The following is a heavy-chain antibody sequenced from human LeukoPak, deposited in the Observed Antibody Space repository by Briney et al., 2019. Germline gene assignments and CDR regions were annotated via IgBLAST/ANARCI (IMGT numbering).Heavy chain of an antibody. Sequence: GSLRLSCAASGFTFSSYAMSWVRQPPGKGLEWIGEINHGGNTNYNPSLKSRVTMSVDASKNHFSLNLNSVTAADTAVYYCAAHKGVAAFYFDYWGQGTLVTVSS. CDR3: AAHKGVAAFYFDY. V-gene: IGHV4-34*08. CDR1: GFTFSSYA. J-gene: IGHJ4*02. D-gene: IGHD6-13*01. CDR2: INHGGNT.